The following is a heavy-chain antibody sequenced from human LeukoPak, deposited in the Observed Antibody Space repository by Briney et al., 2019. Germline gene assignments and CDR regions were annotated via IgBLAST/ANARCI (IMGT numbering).Heavy chain of an antibody. CDR2: IYTSGTN. V-gene: IGHV4-4*07. CDR1: GGFISSYY. D-gene: IGHD6-13*01. Sequence: SETLSLTCTVSGGFISSYYGSWIRQPAGKGLEWIGRIYTSGTNNNNPSLKRRVSISVDTTKNKFSLKLCSVTAADTGVYYCAREGGGGIAAGAASAPPPGWFDPWGQGTLVTVSS. CDR3: AREGGGGIAAGAASAPPPGWFDP. J-gene: IGHJ5*02.